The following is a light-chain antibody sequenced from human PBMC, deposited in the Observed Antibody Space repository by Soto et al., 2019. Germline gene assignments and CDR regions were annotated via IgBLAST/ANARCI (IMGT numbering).Light chain of an antibody. CDR1: QSVSYSY. V-gene: IGKV3-20*01. J-gene: IGKJ1*01. CDR2: GAS. CDR3: QQYGWSPTWT. Sequence: EIVLTQSPVTLSLSPGERATLSWMSIQSVSYSYLAWYQQKPGQAPRLLIYGASIRATGIPDRFSGSGSGTDFTLTISRLEPEDFAVYYCQQYGWSPTWTFGQGTKVDIK.